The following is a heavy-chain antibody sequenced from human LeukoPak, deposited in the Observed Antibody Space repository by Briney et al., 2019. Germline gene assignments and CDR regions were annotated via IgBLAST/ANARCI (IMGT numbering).Heavy chain of an antibody. J-gene: IGHJ6*02. V-gene: IGHV1-69*05. CDR1: GGTFSSYA. Sequence: SVKVSCKASGGTFSSYAISWVRQAPGQGLEWMGGIIPIFGTANYAQKFQGRVTLTRDTSLSTAYMELSNLRSDDTAVYYCARDEVVAAPNYFGMVVWGQGTTVSVSS. CDR3: ARDEVVAAPNYFGMVV. CDR2: IIPIFGTA. D-gene: IGHD2-15*01.